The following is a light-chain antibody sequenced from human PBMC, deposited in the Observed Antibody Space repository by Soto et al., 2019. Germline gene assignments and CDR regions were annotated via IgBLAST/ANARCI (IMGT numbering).Light chain of an antibody. V-gene: IGLV1-40*01. Sequence: QSVLTQPPSVSGAPGQRVTISCTGSISNIGAGYDVHWYLHLPGTAPKLLIFGNSHRPSGVPDRFSASKSGTSASLAITGLQAEDEADYYCQSYDNTLSGVVFGGGTKLTVL. CDR3: QSYDNTLSGVV. J-gene: IGLJ2*01. CDR2: GNS. CDR1: ISNIGAGYD.